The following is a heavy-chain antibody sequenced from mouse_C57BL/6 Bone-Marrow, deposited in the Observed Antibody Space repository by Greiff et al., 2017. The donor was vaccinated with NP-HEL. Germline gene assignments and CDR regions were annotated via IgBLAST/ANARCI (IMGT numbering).Heavy chain of an antibody. CDR2: IHPNSGST. CDR3: ARWGTTVLHWYFDV. J-gene: IGHJ1*03. D-gene: IGHD1-1*01. V-gene: IGHV1-64*01. CDR1: GYTFTSYW. Sequence: VQLQQPGAELVKPGASVKLSCKASGYTFTSYWMHWVKQRPGQGLEWIGMIHPNSGSTNYNEKFKSKATLTVDKSSSTAYMQLSSLTSEDSAVYYCARWGTTVLHWYFDVWGTGTTVTVSS.